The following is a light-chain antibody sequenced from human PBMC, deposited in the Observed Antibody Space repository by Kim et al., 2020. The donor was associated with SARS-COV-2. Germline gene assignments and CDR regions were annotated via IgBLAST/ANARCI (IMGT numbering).Light chain of an antibody. J-gene: IGKJ1*01. CDR3: XXXNSXXWX. Sequence: DIQMTQSPSSVSASVXDRATXXCRXGQXISSWLAWYQQKPGKAPKLRXXPXSSLXSGVPSRFXGSGXGTDFTLTISSLQPEDFATYYCXXXNSXXWXXGXGT. CDR1: QXISSW. V-gene: IGKV1-12*01. CDR2: PXS.